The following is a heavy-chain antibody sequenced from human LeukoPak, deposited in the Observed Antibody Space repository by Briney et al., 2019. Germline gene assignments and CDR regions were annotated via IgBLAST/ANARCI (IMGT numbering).Heavy chain of an antibody. V-gene: IGHV4-34*01. CDR2: INHSGST. CDR1: GGSFSGYY. D-gene: IGHD3-9*01. Sequence: SETLSLTCAVYGGSFSGYYWSWIRQPPGKGLEWIGEINHSGSTNYNPSLKSRVTISVDTSKNQFSLKLSSVTAADTAVYYCARGGGDYDILTGPDYWGQGTLVTVSS. CDR3: ARGGGDYDILTGPDY. J-gene: IGHJ4*02.